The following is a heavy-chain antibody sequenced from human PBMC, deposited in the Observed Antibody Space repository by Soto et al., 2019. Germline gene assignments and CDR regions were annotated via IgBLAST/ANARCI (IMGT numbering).Heavy chain of an antibody. Sequence: EVQLVESGGGLVQPEGSLILSCAASGFTVSSNYMSWVRQAPGKGLEWVSVIYSGGTTYYADSVKGRFTISRDNSKNTLYLQMNSLRAEDTAVYYCARNGDSSDYRGWFDPWGQGTLVTVSS. V-gene: IGHV3-66*01. CDR2: IYSGGTT. D-gene: IGHD3-22*01. CDR1: GFTVSSNY. CDR3: ARNGDSSDYRGWFDP. J-gene: IGHJ5*02.